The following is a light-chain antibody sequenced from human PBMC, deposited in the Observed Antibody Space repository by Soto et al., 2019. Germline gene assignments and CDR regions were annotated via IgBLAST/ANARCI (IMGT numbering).Light chain of an antibody. J-gene: IGKJ1*01. V-gene: IGKV3-20*01. CDR1: QRVTSNY. CDR3: HEYGDSGIWA. CDR2: AAS. Sequence: EVVVTQSPGTVSLSPGERATLSCRASQRVTSNYLAWYQQKPGPAPSLLIYAASSRATGIPDRFSGSGSGKDFTLSISRLAPEDCAVYYCHEYGDSGIWAIGQEAMVESK.